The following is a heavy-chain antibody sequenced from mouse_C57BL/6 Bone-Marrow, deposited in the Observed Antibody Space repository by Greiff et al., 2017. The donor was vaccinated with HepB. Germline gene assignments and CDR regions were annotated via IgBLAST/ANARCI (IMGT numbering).Heavy chain of an antibody. D-gene: IGHD2-3*01. J-gene: IGHJ4*01. CDR2: INPSSGYT. V-gene: IGHV1-4*01. CDR3: ARREMHGYYLMDY. Sequence: QVQLQQSGAELARPGASVKMSCKASGYTFTSYTMHWVKQRPGQGLEWIGYINPSSGYTKYNQKFKDKATLTADKSSSTAYMQLSSLTSEDSAVYYCARREMHGYYLMDYWGQGTSVTVSS. CDR1: GYTFTSYT.